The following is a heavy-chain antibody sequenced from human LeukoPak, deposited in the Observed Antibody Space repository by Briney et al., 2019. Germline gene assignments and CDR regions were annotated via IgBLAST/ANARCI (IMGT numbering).Heavy chain of an antibody. Sequence: GGSLRLSCAASGFTFSNYAMDWVRQAPGKGLEWASAISGSGAVTYYADSVKGRFTFSRDNSKNTLYLQMTSLRAEDTAVYFCARQGGDWYAFDYWGQGTLVTVSS. V-gene: IGHV3-23*01. CDR1: GFTFSNYA. D-gene: IGHD6-19*01. CDR3: ARQGGDWYAFDY. CDR2: ISGSGAVT. J-gene: IGHJ4*02.